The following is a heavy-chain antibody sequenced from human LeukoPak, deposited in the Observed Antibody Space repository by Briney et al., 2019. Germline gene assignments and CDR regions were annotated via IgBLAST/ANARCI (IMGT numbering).Heavy chain of an antibody. V-gene: IGHV3-48*03. D-gene: IGHD7-27*01. J-gene: IGHJ4*02. CDR3: ARGNWAEGGYFDY. Sequence: GGSLRLSCAAPGFTFSSYEMNWVRQAPGKVLEWVSYISSSGSPIYYADSVKGRFTISRDNAKNSLYLQMTSLRAEDTAVYYCARGNWAEGGYFDYWGQGTLVTVSS. CDR2: ISSSGSPI. CDR1: GFTFSSYE.